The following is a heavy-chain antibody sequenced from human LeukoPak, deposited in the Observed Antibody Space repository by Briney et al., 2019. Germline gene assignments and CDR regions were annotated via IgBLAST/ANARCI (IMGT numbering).Heavy chain of an antibody. CDR2: IIPIFGTA. CDR1: GCTFSSYA. Sequence: GASVKVSCKASGCTFSSYAISWVRQAPGQGLEWMGGIIPIFGTANYAQKFQGRVTITTDESTSTAYMELSSLRSEDTAVYYCARVGIAAAGTLDYWGQGTLVTVSS. CDR3: ARVGIAAAGTLDY. J-gene: IGHJ4*02. D-gene: IGHD6-13*01. V-gene: IGHV1-69*05.